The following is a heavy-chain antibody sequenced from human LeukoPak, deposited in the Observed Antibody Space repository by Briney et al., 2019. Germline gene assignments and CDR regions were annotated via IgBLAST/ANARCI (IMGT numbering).Heavy chain of an antibody. V-gene: IGHV1-2*02. CDR2: INPNSGGT. J-gene: IGHJ4*02. CDR1: GYTFTGYY. D-gene: IGHD3-3*01. Sequence: ASVKVSCKASGYTFTGYYMHWVRQAPGQGLEWMGWINPNSGGTNYAQKFQGRVTMTRDTSISTAYMELSRLRSDDTAVYYCARDSNFWSGYYAGIPDYWGQGTLVTVSS. CDR3: ARDSNFWSGYYAGIPDY.